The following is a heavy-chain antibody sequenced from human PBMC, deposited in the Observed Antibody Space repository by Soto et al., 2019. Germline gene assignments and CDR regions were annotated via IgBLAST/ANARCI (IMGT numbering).Heavy chain of an antibody. D-gene: IGHD2-15*01. J-gene: IGHJ4*02. Sequence: SETLSLTCTVSGGSISSGGYYWSWIRQPPGKGLEWIGYIYYSGSTYYNPSLKSRVTISVDTSKNQFSLKLSSVTAADTAVYYCARGQVVAAQHWGQGTLVTVSS. CDR3: ARGQVVAAQH. CDR1: GGSISSGGYY. CDR2: IYYSGST. V-gene: IGHV4-30-4*01.